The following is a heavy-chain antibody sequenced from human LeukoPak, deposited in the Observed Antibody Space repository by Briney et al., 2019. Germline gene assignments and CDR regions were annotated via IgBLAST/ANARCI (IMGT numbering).Heavy chain of an antibody. CDR1: GFTFSSYS. CDR3: ARDGLTDDYYDSSGYFDY. Sequence: GGSLRLSCAASGFTFSSYSMNWVRQAPGKGLEWVSSISSSSSYIYYADSVKGRFTISRDNAKNSLYLQMNSLRAEDTAVYYCARDGLTDDYYDSSGYFDYWGQGTLVTVSS. D-gene: IGHD3-22*01. CDR2: ISSSSSYI. V-gene: IGHV3-21*01. J-gene: IGHJ4*02.